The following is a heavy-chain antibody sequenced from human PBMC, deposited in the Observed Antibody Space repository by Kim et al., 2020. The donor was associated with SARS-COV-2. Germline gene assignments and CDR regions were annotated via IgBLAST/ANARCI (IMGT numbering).Heavy chain of an antibody. J-gene: IGHJ4*02. V-gene: IGHV3-15*01. CDR2: GGKT. CDR3: TTEPWKF. Sequence: GGKTDYAAPVKGRFTISREDSKNTLYLQMNSLKTEDTAVYYWTTEPWKFWGQGTLVTVSS. D-gene: IGHD1-1*01.